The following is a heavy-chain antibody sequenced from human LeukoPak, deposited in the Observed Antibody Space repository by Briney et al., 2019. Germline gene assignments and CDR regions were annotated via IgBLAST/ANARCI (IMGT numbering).Heavy chain of an antibody. J-gene: IGHJ4*02. CDR3: ARDLYSSSWLNYFDY. Sequence: SETLSLTCMVCGGSISSHYWSWLGQPPGTRMEGIGYIYYSGSTNYNPSLTSRVTISVDTSKNQFSLKLSSVTAADTAVYYCARDLYSSSWLNYFDYWGQGTLVTVSS. CDR1: GGSISSHY. CDR2: IYYSGST. V-gene: IGHV4-59*11. D-gene: IGHD6-13*01.